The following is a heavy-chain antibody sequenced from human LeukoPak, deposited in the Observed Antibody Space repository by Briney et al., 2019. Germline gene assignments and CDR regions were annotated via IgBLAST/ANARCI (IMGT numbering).Heavy chain of an antibody. J-gene: IGHJ4*02. Sequence: ASVKVSCKASGYTFTGYYMHWLRQAPGQGLEWMGRINPNSGGTNYAQKFQGRVTMTRDTSISTAYMELSRLRSDDTAVYYCVLIRGVKKGLFDYWGQGTLVTVSS. D-gene: IGHD3-10*01. CDR3: VLIRGVKKGLFDY. CDR1: GYTFTGYY. CDR2: INPNSGGT. V-gene: IGHV1-2*06.